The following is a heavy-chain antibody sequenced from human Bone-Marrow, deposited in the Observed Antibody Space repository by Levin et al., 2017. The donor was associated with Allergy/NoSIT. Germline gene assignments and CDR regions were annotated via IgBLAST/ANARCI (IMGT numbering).Heavy chain of an antibody. CDR2: MSYHGSYK. Sequence: GGSLRLSCAASGFTFSSYAMHWVRQAPGKGLEWVAIMSYHGSYKYYADSVKGRFTISRDNSKNTLYLQMDSLRVEDTAVYYCAKDEGPGIVMVTANLIDYWGQGTLVTVSS. D-gene: IGHD2-21*02. CDR3: AKDEGPGIVMVTANLIDY. V-gene: IGHV3-30*18. J-gene: IGHJ4*02. CDR1: GFTFSSYA.